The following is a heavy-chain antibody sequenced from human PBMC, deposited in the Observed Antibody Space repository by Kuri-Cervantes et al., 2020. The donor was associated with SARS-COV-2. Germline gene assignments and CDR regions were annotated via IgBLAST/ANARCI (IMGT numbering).Heavy chain of an antibody. CDR3: AKELSRDIVVVPVYHYYYGMDV. D-gene: IGHD2-2*01. CDR2: IWYDGSNK. Sequence: GGSLRLSCAASGFTFSSYGMHWVRQAPGKGLEWVAVIWYDGSNKYYADSVKGRFTISRDNSKNTLYLQMNSLRAEDAAVYYCAKELSRDIVVVPVYHYYYGMDVWGQGTTVTVSS. J-gene: IGHJ6*02. V-gene: IGHV3-30*02. CDR1: GFTFSSYG.